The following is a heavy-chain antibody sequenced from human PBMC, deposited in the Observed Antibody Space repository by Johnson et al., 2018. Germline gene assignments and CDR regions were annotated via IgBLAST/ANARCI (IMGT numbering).Heavy chain of an antibody. CDR2: ISWNSGSI. CDR3: AKDVDFVGAGVDYYGMDV. D-gene: IGHD3-16*01. V-gene: IGHV3-9*01. Sequence: VHLVESGGGVVQPGRSLRLSCAASGFTFDDYAMHWVRQAPGKGLEWVSGISWNSGSIGYADSVKGRFIISRDNTKNSLYLQMNSLRAEDTALYYCAKDVDFVGAGVDYYGMDVWGPGTTVTVSS. CDR1: GFTFDDYA. J-gene: IGHJ6*02.